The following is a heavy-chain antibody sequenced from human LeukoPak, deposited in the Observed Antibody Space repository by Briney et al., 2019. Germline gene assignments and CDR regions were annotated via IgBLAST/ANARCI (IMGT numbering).Heavy chain of an antibody. CDR2: ITSSSTYT. Sequence: GGSLRLSCAASGFTFSDYSMDWLRQAPGKGLEWVLSITSSSTYTFYADSVKGRFTISRDNAKNSLYLQFHSLRDEDTAVYYCTRGGDWGQGTLVTVSS. CDR3: TRGGD. J-gene: IGHJ4*02. CDR1: GFTFSDYS. V-gene: IGHV3-21*01.